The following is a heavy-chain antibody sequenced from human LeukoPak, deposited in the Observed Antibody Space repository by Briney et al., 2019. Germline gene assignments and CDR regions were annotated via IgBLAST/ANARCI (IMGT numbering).Heavy chain of an antibody. CDR3: ARDRYYYDSSGPGPFDY. Sequence: ASVKVSCKASGYTFTGYYMHWVRQAPGQGLEWMGWVNPNSGGTNYAQKFQGRVTMTRDTSISTAYMELSRLRSDDTAVYYCARDRYYYDSSGPGPFDYWGQGTLVTVSS. D-gene: IGHD3-22*01. CDR1: GYTFTGYY. CDR2: VNPNSGGT. V-gene: IGHV1-2*02. J-gene: IGHJ4*02.